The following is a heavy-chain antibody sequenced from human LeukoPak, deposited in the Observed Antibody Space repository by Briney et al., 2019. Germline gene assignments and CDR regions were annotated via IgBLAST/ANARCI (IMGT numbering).Heavy chain of an antibody. J-gene: IGHJ4*02. D-gene: IGHD3-10*02. Sequence: TGGSLRLSCAASGLTFSSYAMTWVRQAPGKGLEWVSGISSGATAYYADSVKGRFTISRDNSKNSLYLQMNSLRAEDTAVYYCAKDHHNYVSVFDSWGQGTLVTVSS. CDR1: GLTFSSYA. CDR3: AKDHHNYVSVFDS. CDR2: ISSGATA. V-gene: IGHV3-23*01.